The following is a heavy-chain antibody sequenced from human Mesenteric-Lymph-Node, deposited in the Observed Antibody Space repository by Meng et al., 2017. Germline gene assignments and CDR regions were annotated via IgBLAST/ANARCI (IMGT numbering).Heavy chain of an antibody. J-gene: IGHJ4*02. Sequence: RPLLQESGPGLGRPAEALSLTCSVSGGSLSTSGYYWGWVRQSPGKGLEWIGEMYHSGTTNYNPSLKSRVTISMGKSNNQLSLKLNSVTAADTAVYYCATQESRDGHNPYWGQGTLVTVSS. D-gene: IGHD5-24*01. V-gene: IGHV4-39*06. CDR2: MYHSGTT. CDR1: GGSLSTSGYY. CDR3: ATQESRDGHNPY.